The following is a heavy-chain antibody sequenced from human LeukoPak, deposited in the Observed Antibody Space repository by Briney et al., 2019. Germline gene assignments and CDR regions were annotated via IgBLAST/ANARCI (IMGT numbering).Heavy chain of an antibody. CDR2: INPNSGGT. V-gene: IGHV1-2*02. J-gene: IGHJ4*02. CDR1: GYTFTGYY. Sequence: ASVKVSCKASGYTFTGYYMHWVRQAPGQGLEWMGWINPNSGGTNYAQKFQGRVTITRDTSASTAYMELSSLRSEDTAVYYCARDHYCGSGSPPFDYWGQGTLVTVSS. CDR3: ARDHYCGSGSPPFDY. D-gene: IGHD3-10*01.